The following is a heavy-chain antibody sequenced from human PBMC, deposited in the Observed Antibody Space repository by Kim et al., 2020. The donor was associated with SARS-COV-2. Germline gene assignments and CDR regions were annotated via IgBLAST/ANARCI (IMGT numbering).Heavy chain of an antibody. CDR2: IKSKTDGGTT. CDR3: TTDTWPNDAPDCGGDCQPLHNWFDP. Sequence: GGSLRLSCAASGFTFSNAWMSWVRQAPGKGLEWVGRIKSKTDGGTTDYAAPVKGRFTISRDDSKNTRYLQMNSLKTADTAVYYCTTDTWPNDAPDCGGDCQPLHNWFDPWGQGTLVTVSS. D-gene: IGHD2-21*02. J-gene: IGHJ5*02. CDR1: GFTFSNAW. V-gene: IGHV3-15*01.